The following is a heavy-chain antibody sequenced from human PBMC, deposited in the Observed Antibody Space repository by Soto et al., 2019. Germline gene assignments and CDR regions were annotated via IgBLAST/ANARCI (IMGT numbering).Heavy chain of an antibody. Sequence: GGSLRLSCAASGFTVSSNYMSWVRQAPGKGLEWVSVIYSGGSTYYADSVKGRFTISRDNSKNTLYLQMNSLRAEDTAVYHCARGGTGAATMGYMDVWGKGTTVTVSS. CDR3: ARGGTGAATMGYMDV. J-gene: IGHJ6*03. CDR1: GFTVSSNY. V-gene: IGHV3-53*01. CDR2: IYSGGST. D-gene: IGHD2-8*02.